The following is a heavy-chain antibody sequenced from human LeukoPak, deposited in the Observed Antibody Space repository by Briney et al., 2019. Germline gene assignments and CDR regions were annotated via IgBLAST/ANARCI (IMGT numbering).Heavy chain of an antibody. CDR2: INPNSGGT. CDR1: EYTFTGYY. J-gene: IGHJ3*02. V-gene: IGHV1-2*02. CDR3: ARDSAVYDSSGYFLHAFDI. D-gene: IGHD3-22*01. Sequence: ASVKVSCKASEYTFTGYYMHWVRQAPGQGLEWMGWINPNSGGTKCAQNFQGRVTMTRDTSISTAYMELSRLRSDDTAVYYCARDSAVYDSSGYFLHAFDIWGQGTMVTVSS.